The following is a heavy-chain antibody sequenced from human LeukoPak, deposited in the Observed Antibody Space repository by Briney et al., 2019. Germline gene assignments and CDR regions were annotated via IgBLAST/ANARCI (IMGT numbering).Heavy chain of an antibody. CDR1: GGSVSSGSYY. Sequence: PSETLSLTCTVSGGSVSSGSYYWSWIRQPPGKGLEWIGYIYYSGSTNYNPSLKSRVTISVDTSKNQFSLKLSSVTAADTAVYYCARKGYSRTYYFDYWGQGTLVTVSS. D-gene: IGHD6-13*01. CDR2: IYYSGST. CDR3: ARKGYSRTYYFDY. J-gene: IGHJ4*02. V-gene: IGHV4-61*01.